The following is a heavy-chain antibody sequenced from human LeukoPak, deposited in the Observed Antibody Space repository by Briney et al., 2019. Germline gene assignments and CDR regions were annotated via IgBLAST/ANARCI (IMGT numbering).Heavy chain of an antibody. J-gene: IGHJ4*02. CDR3: AKDSAKKYDDY. V-gene: IGHV3-23*01. CDR1: GFTFSSYA. D-gene: IGHD2/OR15-2a*01. CDR2: ISGSDGST. Sequence: GSLRLSCAASGFTFSSYAMSWVRQAPGKGLEWVSGISGSDGSTNYADSVKGRFTISRENSKNTLYLQMNSLRAEDTAVYYCAKDSAKKYDDYWGQGTLVTVSS.